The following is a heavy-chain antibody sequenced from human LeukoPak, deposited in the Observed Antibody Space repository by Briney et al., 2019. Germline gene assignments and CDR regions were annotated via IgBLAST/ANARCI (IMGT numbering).Heavy chain of an antibody. CDR2: ISGSGGST. CDR3: AKVRSGRYSPAGYFDY. D-gene: IGHD1-26*01. Sequence: GGSLRLSCAASGFTFSSYAMSWVRQAPGKGLEWVSAISGSGGSTYYADSVKGRFTISRDNSKNTLYLQMNSLRAEDTAVYYCAKVRSGRYSPAGYFDYWGQGTLVTVSS. J-gene: IGHJ4*02. CDR1: GFTFSSYA. V-gene: IGHV3-23*01.